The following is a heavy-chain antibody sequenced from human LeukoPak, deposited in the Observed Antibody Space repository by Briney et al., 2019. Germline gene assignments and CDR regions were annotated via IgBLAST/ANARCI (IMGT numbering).Heavy chain of an antibody. CDR3: ATWPGAWYGEDY. Sequence: GGSLRLSCAASGFTFSSYWMTWVRQAPGKGLEWVANIKQDGSEAYYVDSVKGRFTVSRDNAKNSLYLQLNSLGAEDTAVYYCATWPGAWYGEDYWGQGTLVTVSS. D-gene: IGHD3-10*01. CDR2: IKQDGSEA. CDR1: GFTFSSYW. V-gene: IGHV3-7*01. J-gene: IGHJ4*02.